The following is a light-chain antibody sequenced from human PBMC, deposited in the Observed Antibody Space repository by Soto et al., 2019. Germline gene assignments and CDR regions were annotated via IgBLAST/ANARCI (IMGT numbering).Light chain of an antibody. V-gene: IGKV3-15*01. CDR2: GAS. CDR3: QEYNNWHPIT. Sequence: ETVMTQSPGTLSLSPGDRATLSCRAIQSVSRSYLAWYQQKPGQAPRLLIYGASTRATGIPARFSGSGSGTEFTLTITSLQSEDFAVYYCQEYNNWHPITFGGGTKVDIK. J-gene: IGKJ4*01. CDR1: QSVSRSY.